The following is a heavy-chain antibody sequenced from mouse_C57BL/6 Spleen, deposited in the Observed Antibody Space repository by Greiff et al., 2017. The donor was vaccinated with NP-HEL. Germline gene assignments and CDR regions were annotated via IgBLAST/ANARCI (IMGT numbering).Heavy chain of an antibody. CDR2: IYPGDGDT. Sequence: VEPGASVKISCKASGYAFSSSWMNWVKQRPGKGLEWIGRIYPGDGDTNYNGKFKGKATLTADKSSSTAYMQLSSLTSEDSAVYFCAALYYGYDRFAYWGQGTLVTVSA. D-gene: IGHD2-2*01. V-gene: IGHV1-82*01. J-gene: IGHJ3*01. CDR3: AALYYGYDRFAY. CDR1: GYAFSSSW.